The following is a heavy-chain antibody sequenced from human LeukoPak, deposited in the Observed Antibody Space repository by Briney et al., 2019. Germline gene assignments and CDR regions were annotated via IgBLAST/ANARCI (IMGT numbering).Heavy chain of an antibody. V-gene: IGHV1-18*01. J-gene: IGHJ4*02. D-gene: IGHD1-1*01. Sequence: ASVKVSCTASGGTFSSYAISWVRQAPGQGLEWMGWISAYNGNTNYAQKLQGRVTMTTDTSTSTAYMELRSLRSDDTAVYYCARGGLIRTGTTWDYWGQGTLVTVSS. CDR2: ISAYNGNT. CDR3: ARGGLIRTGTTWDY. CDR1: GGTFSSYA.